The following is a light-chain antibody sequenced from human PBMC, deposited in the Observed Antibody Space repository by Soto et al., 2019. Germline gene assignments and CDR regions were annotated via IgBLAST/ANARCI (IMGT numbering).Light chain of an antibody. J-gene: IGLJ1*01. CDR1: SSDVGGYNY. CDR2: EVN. V-gene: IGLV2-14*01. CDR3: SSYTSSSTRV. Sequence: QSVLTQPASVSGSPGQSITISCTVTSSDVGGYNYASWYQQHPGKAPKLMIYEVNNRPSGVSNRFSGSKSGNTASLTISGLQAEDEADYYCSSYTSSSTRVFGTGTKLTV.